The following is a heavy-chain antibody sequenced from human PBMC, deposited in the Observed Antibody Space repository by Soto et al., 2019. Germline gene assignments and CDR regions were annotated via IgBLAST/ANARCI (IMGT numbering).Heavy chain of an antibody. Sequence: QVQLQESGPGLVKPSQTLSLTCTVSGGSISSGDHYWSWIRQSPGKGLEWIGYVWYRGNTFYDPSLKGRLTISVDTSKNQFSLKLGSGTAADTAVYYCVRVGPSTTRTSFDYWGQGILVTVSS. CDR3: VRVGPSTTRTSFDY. D-gene: IGHD4-4*01. CDR2: VWYRGNT. V-gene: IGHV4-30-4*01. CDR1: GGSISSGDHY. J-gene: IGHJ4*02.